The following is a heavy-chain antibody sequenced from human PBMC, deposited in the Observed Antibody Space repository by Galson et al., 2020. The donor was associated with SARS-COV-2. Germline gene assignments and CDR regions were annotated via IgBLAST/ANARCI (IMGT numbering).Heavy chain of an antibody. Sequence: SVKVSCKASGGTFSSYAISWVRQAPGQGLEWMGRIIGMFGTTTYAQKFQGRLTISAEELTSSAYMELRGLRSEDTAVYYCARAPNYHDRTGYYPLGGQGSVVTVSS. J-gene: IGHJ1*01. V-gene: IGHV1-69*13. CDR2: IIGMFGTT. CDR1: GGTFSSYA. D-gene: IGHD3-22*01. CDR3: ARAPNYHDRTGYYPL.